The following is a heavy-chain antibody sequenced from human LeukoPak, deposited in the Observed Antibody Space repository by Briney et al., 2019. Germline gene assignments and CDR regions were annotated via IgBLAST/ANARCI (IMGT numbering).Heavy chain of an antibody. J-gene: IGHJ2*01. Sequence: PSETLSLTCAVSGGSISSSNWWSWVRQPPGKGLEWIGEIYHSGSTNYNPSLKSRVTISVDKSKNQFSLKLSSVTAADTAVYYCARQGNWGSAWYFELWGRGTLVTVSS. CDR3: ARQGNWGSAWYFEL. CDR2: IYHSGST. CDR1: GGSISSSNW. D-gene: IGHD7-27*01. V-gene: IGHV4-4*02.